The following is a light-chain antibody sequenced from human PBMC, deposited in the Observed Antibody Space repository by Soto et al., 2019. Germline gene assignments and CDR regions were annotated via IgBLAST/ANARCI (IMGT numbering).Light chain of an antibody. Sequence: IQMTQSPSSLSASVGDRVTITCRASLPISNYLAWYQQKPGKAPKLLIYAASTLQSGVPSRFSGSGSGTDFTLTISCLQSEDFATYYCQQYYSYPWTFGQGTKVEIK. CDR3: QQYYSYPWT. CDR1: LPISNY. J-gene: IGKJ1*01. V-gene: IGKV1-8*01. CDR2: AAS.